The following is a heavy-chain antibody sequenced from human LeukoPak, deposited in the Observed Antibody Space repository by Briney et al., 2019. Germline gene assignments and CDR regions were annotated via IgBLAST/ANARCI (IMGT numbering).Heavy chain of an antibody. CDR3: AMRAHSSGWFFDY. D-gene: IGHD6-19*01. CDR1: GGSISSYY. J-gene: IGHJ4*02. V-gene: IGHV4-59*01. Sequence: KPSETLSLTCTVSGGSISSYYWSWIRQPPGKGLEWIGYIYYSGSTNYNPSLKSRVTISVDTSKNQFSLKLSSVTAADTAVYYCAMRAHSSGWFFDYWGQGTLVTVSS. CDR2: IYYSGST.